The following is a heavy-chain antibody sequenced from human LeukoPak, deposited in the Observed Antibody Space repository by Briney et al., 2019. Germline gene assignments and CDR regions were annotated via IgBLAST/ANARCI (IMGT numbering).Heavy chain of an antibody. CDR3: AKRYCSSTSCYTRRGGFDY. CDR1: GGSFSGYY. D-gene: IGHD2-2*02. Sequence: PSETLSLTCAVYGGSFSGYYWSWIRQPPGKGLEWIGEINHSGSTNYNPSLKSRVTISVDTSKNQFSLKLSSVTAADTAVYYCAKRYCSSTSCYTRRGGFDYWGQGTLVTVSS. V-gene: IGHV4-34*01. J-gene: IGHJ4*02. CDR2: INHSGST.